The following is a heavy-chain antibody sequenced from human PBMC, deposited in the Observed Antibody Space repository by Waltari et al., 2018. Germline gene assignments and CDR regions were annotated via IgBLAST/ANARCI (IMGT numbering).Heavy chain of an antibody. D-gene: IGHD3-10*01. CDR1: GYTFTSYD. CDR2: MNPNSGNT. Sequence: QVQLVQSGAEVKKPGASVKVSCKASGYTFTSYDIHWVRQATGQGLEWMGWMNPNSGNTGYAQKFQGRGTMTRNTSISTAYMELSSLRSEDTAVYYCARALMVTPSYYYYGMDVWGQGTTVTVSS. J-gene: IGHJ6*02. CDR3: ARALMVTPSYYYYGMDV. V-gene: IGHV1-8*01.